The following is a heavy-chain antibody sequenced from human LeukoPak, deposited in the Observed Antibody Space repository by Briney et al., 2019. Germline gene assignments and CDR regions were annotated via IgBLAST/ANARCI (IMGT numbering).Heavy chain of an antibody. D-gene: IGHD3-3*01. Sequence: SETLSLTCTVSGGSISSGDYYWSWIRQPPGKGLEWIGYIYYSGSTYYNPSLKSRVTISVDTSKNQFSLKLSSVTAADTAVYYCAREYYDFWSGPNWFDPWGQGTLVTVSS. CDR3: AREYYDFWSGPNWFDP. CDR1: GGSISSGDYY. V-gene: IGHV4-30-4*01. J-gene: IGHJ5*02. CDR2: IYYSGST.